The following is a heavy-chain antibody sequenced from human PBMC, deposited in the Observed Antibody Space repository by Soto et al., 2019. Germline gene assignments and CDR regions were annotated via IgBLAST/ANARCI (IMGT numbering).Heavy chain of an antibody. Sequence: PGVSLRLSCAASGFTVSSNYMSWVRQAPGKGLEWVSVIYSGGSTYYADSVKGRFTISRDNSKNTLYLQMNSLRAEDTAVYYCARMPRYYYYYMDVWGKGTTVTVSS. CDR1: GFTVSSNY. J-gene: IGHJ6*03. CDR3: ARMPRYYYYYMDV. D-gene: IGHD2-2*01. V-gene: IGHV3-66*01. CDR2: IYSGGST.